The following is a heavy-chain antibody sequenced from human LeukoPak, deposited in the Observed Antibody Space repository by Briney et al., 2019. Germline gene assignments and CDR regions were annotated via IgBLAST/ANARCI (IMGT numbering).Heavy chain of an antibody. V-gene: IGHV4-4*07. CDR2: IYPSGGT. CDR1: VGSISSYY. CDR3: ARGAAADRVFDI. J-gene: IGHJ3*02. D-gene: IGHD2-2*01. Sequence: SETLSLTCTVSVGSISSYYWSWIRQPAGKGLEWIGRIYPSGGTNYNPSLKSRVTISVDKSKNQFSLNLSSVTAADTAVYYCARGAAADRVFDIWGQGTMVIVSS.